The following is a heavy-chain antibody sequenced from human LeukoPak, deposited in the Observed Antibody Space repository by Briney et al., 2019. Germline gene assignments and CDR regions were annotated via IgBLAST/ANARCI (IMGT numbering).Heavy chain of an antibody. Sequence: PGGSLRLSCAASGFIFSDYYMSWIRQAPGKGLEWVSYISSSGSTIYYADSVKGRFTISRDNAKDSLYLQMTSLRADDTAVYYCARDNPMVYATYDHWGQGTLVTVSS. CDR3: ARDNPMVYATYDH. CDR2: ISSSGSTI. D-gene: IGHD2-8*01. CDR1: GFIFSDYY. V-gene: IGHV3-11*04. J-gene: IGHJ4*02.